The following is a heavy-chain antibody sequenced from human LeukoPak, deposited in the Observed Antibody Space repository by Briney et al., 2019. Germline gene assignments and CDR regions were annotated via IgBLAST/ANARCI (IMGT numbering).Heavy chain of an antibody. Sequence: GGSLRLSCAASGFTFSSDSMNWVRQAPGKGLEWVSAISSSSSYIYYADSVKGLFTISRDNAKKSLYLQMNSLRAEDTAVYYCARDQKSTLSSGYALDYWGQGTLVTVSS. V-gene: IGHV3-21*01. J-gene: IGHJ4*02. CDR2: ISSSSSYI. CDR1: GFTFSSDS. D-gene: IGHD3-22*01. CDR3: ARDQKSTLSSGYALDY.